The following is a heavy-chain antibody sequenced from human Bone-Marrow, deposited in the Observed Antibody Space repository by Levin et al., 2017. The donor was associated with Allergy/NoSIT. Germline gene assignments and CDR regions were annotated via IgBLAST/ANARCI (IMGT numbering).Heavy chain of an antibody. V-gene: IGHV3-30*18. J-gene: IGHJ4*02. D-gene: IGHD3-3*01. CDR3: VKGRTGEWYLRPDN. CDR2: ISFDGTDR. Sequence: GESLKISCAASGFTFSSYGMHWVRQAPGKGLEWVAVISFDGTDRYYADSVKGRFTISRDNSKNTLYLQMNSLRPEDTAVYYCVKGRTGEWYLRPDNWGQGTLVTVST. CDR1: GFTFSSYG.